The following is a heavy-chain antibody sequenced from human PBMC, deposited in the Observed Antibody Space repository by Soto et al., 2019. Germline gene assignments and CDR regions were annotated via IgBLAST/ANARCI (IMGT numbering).Heavy chain of an antibody. CDR1: GFTFSSYA. Sequence: PVGSLRLSCAASGFTFSSYAMNWARQAPGKGLEWVAGISGGGGSTYYADSVKGRFTISRDTSKNTVYLQLNSLRAEDTAVYYCAKGFIVVVTVLRPDDAFDIWGQGTMVTVSS. V-gene: IGHV3-23*01. CDR2: ISGGGGST. D-gene: IGHD2-21*02. CDR3: AKGFIVVVTVLRPDDAFDI. J-gene: IGHJ3*02.